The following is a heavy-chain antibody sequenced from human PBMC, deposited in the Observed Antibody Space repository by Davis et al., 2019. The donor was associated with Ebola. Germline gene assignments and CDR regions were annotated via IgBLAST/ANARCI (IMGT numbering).Heavy chain of an antibody. J-gene: IGHJ5*02. CDR3: ARDRGYCSGGSCPIGDWFDP. CDR2: IKQDGSEK. CDR1: GFTVSSNY. D-gene: IGHD2-15*01. Sequence: PGGSLRLSCAASGFTVSSNYMSWVRQAPGKGLEWVANIKQDGSEKYYVDSVKGRFTISRDNAKNSLYLQMNSLGAEDTAVYYCARDRGYCSGGSCPIGDWFDPWGQGTLVTVSS. V-gene: IGHV3-7*01.